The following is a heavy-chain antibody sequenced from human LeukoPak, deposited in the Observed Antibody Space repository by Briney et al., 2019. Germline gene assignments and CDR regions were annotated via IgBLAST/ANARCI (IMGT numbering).Heavy chain of an antibody. D-gene: IGHD3-16*01. CDR2: IKEDRSQK. Sequence: SGVSLRLSCVVSGFTFSKYCKSGVRLAPGKGLECVANIKEDRSQKYYVDSVKGRFTISRDNAKNSLYLQMNSLRAEDTAVYYCARQGDDYWRDGTLVSVPS. CDR1: GFTFSKYC. V-gene: IGHV3-7*01. J-gene: IGHJ4*01. CDR3: ARQGDDY.